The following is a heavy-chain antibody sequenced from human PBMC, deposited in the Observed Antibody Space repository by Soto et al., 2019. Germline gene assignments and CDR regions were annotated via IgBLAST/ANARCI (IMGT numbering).Heavy chain of an antibody. Sequence: QVQLQESGPGLVKPSDTLSLTCAVSGYSISSSNWWGWIRQPPGKGLEWVGYIYYTGSTHYNPSLKSRVTMSVDTSKNQFSLKLSSVTAVDKAVYYCARINPVAGYYYAMDVWGQGTTVTVSS. CDR2: IYYTGST. D-gene: IGHD2-15*01. V-gene: IGHV4-28*01. CDR1: GYSISSSNW. J-gene: IGHJ6*02. CDR3: ARINPVAGYYYAMDV.